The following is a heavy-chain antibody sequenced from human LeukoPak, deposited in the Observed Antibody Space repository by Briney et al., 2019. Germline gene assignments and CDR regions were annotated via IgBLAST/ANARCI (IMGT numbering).Heavy chain of an antibody. Sequence: GASVKVACKASGYTFISYYSHWVRQAPGQRLEWMAIIKPSDGSRSYAQKFQGRVTVTRDTATSTVYMELSSLRSDDTAIYYCVREPISGLYYFDYWGQGTLVTVSS. D-gene: IGHD2-15*01. CDR1: GYTFISYY. CDR2: IKPSDGSR. J-gene: IGHJ4*02. CDR3: VREPISGLYYFDY. V-gene: IGHV1-46*01.